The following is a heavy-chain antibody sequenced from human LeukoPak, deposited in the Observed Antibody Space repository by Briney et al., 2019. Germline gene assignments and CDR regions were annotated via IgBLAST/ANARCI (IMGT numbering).Heavy chain of an antibody. CDR1: GYSLTELP. D-gene: IGHD3-9*01. J-gene: IGHJ4*02. CDR2: FDPEEREE. Sequence: ASVKVSCKVSGYSLTELPMHWVRQAPGKGLEWVGGFDPEEREEIYAQKFQGRVTMTEDTSTHTAYMEPTGLRSDDTAVYYCATIELRNFDWLVFDYWGQGTLLSVSS. CDR3: ATIELRNFDWLVFDY. V-gene: IGHV1-24*01.